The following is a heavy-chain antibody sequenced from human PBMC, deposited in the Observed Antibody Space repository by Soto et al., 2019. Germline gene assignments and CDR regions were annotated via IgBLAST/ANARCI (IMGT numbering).Heavy chain of an antibody. V-gene: IGHV5-51*01. J-gene: IGHJ6*02. Sequence: PGESLKISCKGSGYSFTSYWIGWMRQMPGKGLEWMGIIYPGDSDTRYSPSFQGQVTISADKSISTAYLQWSSLKASDTAMYYCASHITVSHASYYYGMDVWGQGTTVTVSS. CDR2: IYPGDSDT. CDR1: GYSFTSYW. D-gene: IGHD4-17*01. CDR3: ASHITVSHASYYYGMDV.